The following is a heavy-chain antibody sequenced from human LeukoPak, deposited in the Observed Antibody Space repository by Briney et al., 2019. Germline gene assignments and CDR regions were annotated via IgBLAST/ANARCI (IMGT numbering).Heavy chain of an antibody. D-gene: IGHD3-22*01. V-gene: IGHV4-34*01. CDR1: GGSFSGYY. CDR3: ARVSYYDSSGYYPYYFDY. CDR2: INHSGST. J-gene: IGHJ4*02. Sequence: PSETLSLTCAVYGGSFSGYYWSWIRQPPGKGLEWIGEINHSGSTNYNPSLKSRDTISVDTSKNQFSLKLSSVTAADTAVYYCARVSYYDSSGYYPYYFDYWGQGTLVTVSS.